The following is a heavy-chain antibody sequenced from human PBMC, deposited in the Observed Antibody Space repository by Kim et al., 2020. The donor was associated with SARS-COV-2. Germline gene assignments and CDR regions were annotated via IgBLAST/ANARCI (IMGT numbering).Heavy chain of an antibody. V-gene: IGHV3-23*01. J-gene: IGHJ6*02. Sequence: GSTYYADSVKGRFTISRDKSKNTLYLQMNSLRAEDTAVYYCAKEAEGMDVWGQGTTVTVSS. CDR2: GST. CDR3: AKEAEGMDV.